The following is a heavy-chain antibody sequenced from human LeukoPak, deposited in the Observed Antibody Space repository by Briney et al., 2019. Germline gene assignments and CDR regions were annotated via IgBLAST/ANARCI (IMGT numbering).Heavy chain of an antibody. Sequence: PGGSLRLSCAASGFTFSSYAMSWVRQAPGKGLEWVSAIGGSGGSTYYADSVKGRFTISRDNSKNTLYLQMNSLRAEDTAVYYCAKCRVTGYSSSWYYFDYWGQGTLVTVSS. CDR1: GFTFSSYA. V-gene: IGHV3-23*01. CDR3: AKCRVTGYSSSWYYFDY. J-gene: IGHJ4*02. CDR2: IGGSGGST. D-gene: IGHD6-13*01.